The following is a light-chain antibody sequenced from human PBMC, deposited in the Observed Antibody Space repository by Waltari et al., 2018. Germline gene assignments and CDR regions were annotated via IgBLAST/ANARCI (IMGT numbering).Light chain of an antibody. CDR3: YSTDSSGNYRV. V-gene: IGLV3-10*01. CDR1: ALPKKY. Sequence: SYELTQPPSVSVSPGQTARITCSGDALPKKYAYWYQQKSGQAPVLVIYEDRKRPSGIPGRFSGSSSGTTATLTISGAQVEDEAEYYCYSTDSSGNYRVFGGGTKLTVL. J-gene: IGLJ3*02. CDR2: EDR.